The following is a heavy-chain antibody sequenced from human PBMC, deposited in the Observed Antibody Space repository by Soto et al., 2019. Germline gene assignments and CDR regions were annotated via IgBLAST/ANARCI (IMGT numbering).Heavy chain of an antibody. CDR2: ISYDGSNK. V-gene: IGHV3-30*18. CDR3: AKDGGTRVRGVHYGMDV. J-gene: IGHJ6*01. Sequence: QVQLVESGGGVVQPGRSLRLSCAASGFTFSSYGMHWVRQAPGKGLEWVAVISYDGSNKYYADSVKGRFTISRDNSKNKVYLQMNRLRAEDPAVYYCAKDGGTRVRGVHYGMDVWGQGTTVTVAS. D-gene: IGHD3-10*01. CDR1: GFTFSSYG.